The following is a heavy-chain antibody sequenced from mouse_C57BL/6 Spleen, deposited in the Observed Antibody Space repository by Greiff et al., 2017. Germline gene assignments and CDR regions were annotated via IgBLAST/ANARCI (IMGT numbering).Heavy chain of an antibody. J-gene: IGHJ4*01. Sequence: EVMLVESGGGLVQPGGSLSLSCAASGFTFTDYYMSWVRQPPGTALEWLGFIRNKANGYTTEYSASVKGRFTISRDNSQSILYLQMNALRAEDSATYYCARSGNWERMDYWGQGTSVTVSS. V-gene: IGHV7-3*01. CDR2: IRNKANGYTT. CDR3: ARSGNWERMDY. D-gene: IGHD4-1*01. CDR1: GFTFTDYY.